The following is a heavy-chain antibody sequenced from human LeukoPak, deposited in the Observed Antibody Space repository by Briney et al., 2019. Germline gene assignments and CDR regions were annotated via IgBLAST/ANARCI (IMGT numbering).Heavy chain of an antibody. CDR1: GFIFRKYV. D-gene: IGHD1-26*01. CDR2: ISSSGAST. J-gene: IGHJ6*02. Sequence: GGSLRLSRAASGFIFRKYVMSWVRQAPGKGLEWVSAISSSGASTYYADSVKGRFTISRDNSKNTLYLQMNSLRAEDTAVYYCARGWELLYWYGMDVWGQGTTVTVSS. CDR3: ARGWELLYWYGMDV. V-gene: IGHV3-23*01.